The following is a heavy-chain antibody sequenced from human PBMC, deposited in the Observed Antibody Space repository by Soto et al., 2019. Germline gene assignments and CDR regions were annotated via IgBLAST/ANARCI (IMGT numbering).Heavy chain of an antibody. J-gene: IGHJ4*02. V-gene: IGHV1-18*01. CDR2: VSAYTGKK. CDR1: GYPFITHS. Sequence: QVQLVQSGPEMKRPGASVKVSCKASGYPFITHSVTWVRQAPGQGLEWMGWVSAYTGKKSYSQNLQGRITMSMDTYTNTAYMELRSLESDDTAVYYCARGGDSPDFWGQGTLVTVSS. CDR3: ARGGDSPDF. D-gene: IGHD3-16*01.